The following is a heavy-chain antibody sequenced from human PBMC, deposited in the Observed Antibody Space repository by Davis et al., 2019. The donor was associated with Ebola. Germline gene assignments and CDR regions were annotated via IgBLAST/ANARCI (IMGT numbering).Heavy chain of an antibody. D-gene: IGHD2-15*01. V-gene: IGHV1-69*04. J-gene: IGHJ4*02. CDR1: GGTFSSYA. CDR3: ARGDCSGGSCYSFDY. CDR2: IIPILGIA. Sequence: SVKVSCKASGGTFSSYAISWVRQAPGQGLEWMGRIIPILGIANYAQKFQGRVTITADKSTSTAYMELRSLRSDDTAVYYCARGDCSGGSCYSFDYWGQGTLVTVSS.